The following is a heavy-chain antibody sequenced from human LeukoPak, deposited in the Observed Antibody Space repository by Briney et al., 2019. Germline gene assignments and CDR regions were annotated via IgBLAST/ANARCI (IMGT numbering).Heavy chain of an antibody. D-gene: IGHD1-26*01. CDR1: GGSISSYY. V-gene: IGHV4-59*01. J-gene: IGHJ6*03. Sequence: SETLSLTCTVSGGSISSYYWSWIRQPPGKGLEWIGYIYYSGSTNYNPSLKSRVTISVDTSKNQFSLKLSSVTAADTAVYYCASRISGSYDYYYYMDVWGKGTTVTVSS. CDR3: ASRISGSYDYYYYMDV. CDR2: IYYSGST.